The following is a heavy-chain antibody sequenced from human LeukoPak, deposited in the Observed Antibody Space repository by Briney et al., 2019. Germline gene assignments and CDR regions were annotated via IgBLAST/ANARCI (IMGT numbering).Heavy chain of an antibody. CDR3: ARGVGHYDYVWGSYRLGSYFDY. CDR1: GYTFTGYY. J-gene: IGHJ4*02. CDR2: INPNSGGT. Sequence: ASVKVSCKASGYTFTGYYMHWVRQAPGQGLEWMGWINPNSGGTNYAQKFQGRVTMTRDTSISTAYMELSRLRSDDTAVYYRARGVGHYDYVWGSYRLGSYFDYWGQGTLVTVSS. V-gene: IGHV1-2*02. D-gene: IGHD3-16*02.